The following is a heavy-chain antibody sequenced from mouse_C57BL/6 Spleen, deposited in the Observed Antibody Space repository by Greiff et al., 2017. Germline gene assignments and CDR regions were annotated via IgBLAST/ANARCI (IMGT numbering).Heavy chain of an antibody. CDR1: GFSLTSYA. J-gene: IGHJ3*01. Sequence: VQLVESGPGLVAPSPCLSITCTVSGFSLTSYAISWVRQPPGQGLEWLGVIWTGGGKNYNSALNSRLSISKANSKCHVFLKMNSLQTADTARYDRARLYYGNSWFAYWGQGTLVTVSA. V-gene: IGHV2-9-1*01. CDR2: IWTGGGK. CDR3: ARLYYGNSWFAY. D-gene: IGHD2-1*01.